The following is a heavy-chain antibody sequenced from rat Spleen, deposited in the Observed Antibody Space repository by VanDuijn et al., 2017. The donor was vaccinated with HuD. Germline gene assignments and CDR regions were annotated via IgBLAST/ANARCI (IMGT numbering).Heavy chain of an antibody. CDR2: VTDAGGNT. D-gene: IGHD1-11*01. CDR3: ATHSYGGYWHYWFDY. J-gene: IGHJ2*01. Sequence: EVQLVESGGGLVEPGGSLKVSCTASGFTFSHYGMAWIRQAPGKGLEWVASVTDAGGNTFYPDSVRGRFTISRDIAKATLYLQMNSLRSEDTATYYCATHSYGGYWHYWFDYWGQGVMVTVSS. V-gene: IGHV5S13*01. CDR1: GFTFSHYG.